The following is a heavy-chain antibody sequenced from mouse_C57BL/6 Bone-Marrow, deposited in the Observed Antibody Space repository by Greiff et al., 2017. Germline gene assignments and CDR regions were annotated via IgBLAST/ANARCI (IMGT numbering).Heavy chain of an antibody. D-gene: IGHD2-3*01. Sequence: VKLMESGPGLVAPSQSLYITCTVSGFSLTSYGVHWVRQPPGKGLAWLVVIWSDGSTTSNSALKSRLSISKDNSKSQVFLKMNSLQTDDTAMYDCARHSGDGDYFDYWGKSTTLAVSS. CDR2: IWSDGST. CDR3: ARHSGDGDYFDY. CDR1: GFSLTSYG. V-gene: IGHV2-6-1*01. J-gene: IGHJ2*01.